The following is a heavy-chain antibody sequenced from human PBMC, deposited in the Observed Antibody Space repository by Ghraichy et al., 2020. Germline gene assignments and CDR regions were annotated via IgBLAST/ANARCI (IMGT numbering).Heavy chain of an antibody. CDR3: ACLPYYDFWSDYLGSHDY. CDR2: ISSDGSSI. CDR1: GFTFSSYW. Sequence: GVLRLSCAASGFTFSSYWMHWVRQAPGKGLVWVSRISSDGSSITYADSVKGRFTISRDNAKNTLYLQMNNLRADDTAVYYCACLPYYDFWSDYLGSHDYWGQGTLVNVSS. J-gene: IGHJ4*02. V-gene: IGHV3-74*03. D-gene: IGHD3-3*01.